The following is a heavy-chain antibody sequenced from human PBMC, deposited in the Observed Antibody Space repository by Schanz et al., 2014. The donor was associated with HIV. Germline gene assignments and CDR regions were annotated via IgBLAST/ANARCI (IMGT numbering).Heavy chain of an antibody. CDR2: FDLEHGET. CDR1: GYTLRELS. D-gene: IGHD6-6*01. Sequence: QVQLVQSGAEVKKPGASVKVSCKVSGYTLRELSVHWVRQAPGKGLEWMGGFDLEHGETIYAQKFRGRVTMSEDISRDTAYIALSRLRSEDTAVYFCVRARAKIEGRPVGNWFDPWGQGTLVTVSS. CDR3: VRARAKIEGRPVGNWFDP. J-gene: IGHJ5*02. V-gene: IGHV1-24*01.